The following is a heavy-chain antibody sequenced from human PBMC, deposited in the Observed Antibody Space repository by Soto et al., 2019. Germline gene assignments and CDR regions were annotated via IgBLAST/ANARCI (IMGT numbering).Heavy chain of an antibody. D-gene: IGHD3-22*01. CDR3: ARQIYDSDTGPNFQYYFDS. CDR1: GYSFAGYW. V-gene: IGHV5-10-1*01. J-gene: IGHJ4*02. CDR2: IDPSDSQT. Sequence: ESLRISCKGSGYSFAGYWITWVRQKPGKGLEWMGRIDPSDSQTYYSPSFRGHVTISVTKSITTVFLQWSSLRASDTAMYYCARQIYDSDTGPNFQYYFDSWGQGTPVTVSS.